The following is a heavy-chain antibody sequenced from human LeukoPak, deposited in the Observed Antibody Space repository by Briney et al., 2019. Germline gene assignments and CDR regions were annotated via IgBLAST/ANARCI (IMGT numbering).Heavy chain of an antibody. CDR2: IYTSGRT. J-gene: IGHJ3*02. Sequence: SETLSLTCTVSGGSISSGSYYWSWIRQPAGKGLEWIGRIYTSGRTNYNPSLKSRVTISVDTSKNQFSLKLSSVTAADTAVYYCARVPPLIVVVPAAHNDAFDIWGQGTMVTVSS. D-gene: IGHD2-2*01. CDR1: GGSISSGSYY. CDR3: ARVPPLIVVVPAAHNDAFDI. V-gene: IGHV4-61*02.